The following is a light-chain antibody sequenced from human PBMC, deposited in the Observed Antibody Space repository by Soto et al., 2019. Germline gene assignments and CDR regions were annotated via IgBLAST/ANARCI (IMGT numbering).Light chain of an antibody. CDR2: GAS. V-gene: IGKV1-33*01. Sequence: DIQMTQSPSSLSASVGARVSITCQASQDSRYSLSCFQHKPWRAPKLLIYGASYLETGVPSRFRGSGSGTNFTFTITSLQHEDIATYYCKHSNNLPPFTFGPGTLVDIK. CDR3: KHSNNLPPFT. CDR1: QDSRYS. J-gene: IGKJ3*01.